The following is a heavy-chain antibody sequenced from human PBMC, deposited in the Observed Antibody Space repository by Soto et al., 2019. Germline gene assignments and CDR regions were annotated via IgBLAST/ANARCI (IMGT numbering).Heavy chain of an antibody. CDR1: GFSVSDNY. Sequence: EVQLVESGGGLVQPGGSLRLSCAASGFSVSDNYMSWVRQAPGKGLEWISVISSSGDTYYADSVKGRLTISRDNSRNTLYIQINDLRVEETAISYCARDPGYCRGLSFDPWGQGTPVTVSS. J-gene: IGHJ5*02. D-gene: IGHD3-22*01. CDR3: ARDPGYCRGLSFDP. CDR2: ISSSGDT. V-gene: IGHV3-66*01.